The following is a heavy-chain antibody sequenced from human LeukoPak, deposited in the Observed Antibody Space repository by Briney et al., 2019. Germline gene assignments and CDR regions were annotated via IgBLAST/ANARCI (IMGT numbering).Heavy chain of an antibody. J-gene: IGHJ4*02. CDR3: ARDLTSGYYGFLY. Sequence: ASVKVSCKASGGTFSSYAISLVRQAPGQGLEWMGWINPNSGGTNYAQKFQGRVTMTRDTSISTAYMELSRLRSDDTAVYYCARDLTSGYYGFLYWGQGTLVTVSS. CDR1: GGTFSSYA. CDR2: INPNSGGT. V-gene: IGHV1-2*02. D-gene: IGHD3-22*01.